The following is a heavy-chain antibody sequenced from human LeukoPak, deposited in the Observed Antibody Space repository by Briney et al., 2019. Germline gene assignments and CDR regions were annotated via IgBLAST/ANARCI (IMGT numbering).Heavy chain of an antibody. D-gene: IGHD5-18*01. CDR3: AKGTGYSYGNNWFDP. Sequence: GGSLRLSCAASGFTFDDYAMHWVRQVPGKGLEWVSGISWNSGSIGYAASVTGRFTIPRDNAKNSLYLQMNSLRAEDTALYYCAKGTGYSYGNNWFDPWGQGTLVTVSS. J-gene: IGHJ5*02. CDR2: ISWNSGSI. CDR1: GFTFDDYA. V-gene: IGHV3-9*01.